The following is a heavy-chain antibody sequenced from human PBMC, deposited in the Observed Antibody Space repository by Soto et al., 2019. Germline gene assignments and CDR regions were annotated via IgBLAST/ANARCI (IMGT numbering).Heavy chain of an antibody. CDR3: ASHYDMWSGYLSPVDY. J-gene: IGHJ4*02. V-gene: IGHV3-11*01. CDR1: GYTFSDYY. CDR2: IDTSGTKI. Sequence: AACGYTFSDYYMSWIRQAPGKGLEWISYIDTSGTKIYYADSVKGRFTITRDNAKNSLYLEMNSLRDEDTAVYYCASHYDMWSGYLSPVDYWGQGTLVTVSS. D-gene: IGHD3-3*01.